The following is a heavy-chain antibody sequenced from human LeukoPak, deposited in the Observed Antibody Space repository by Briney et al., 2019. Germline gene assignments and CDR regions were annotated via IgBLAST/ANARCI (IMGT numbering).Heavy chain of an antibody. CDR1: GGSFSGYY. CDR2: INHSGST. V-gene: IGHV4-34*01. J-gene: IGHJ5*02. CDR3: ARGGVRGSGSLNWFDP. Sequence: SETMSLTCAVYGGSFSGYYWSWIRQPPGKGLEWIGEINHSGSTNYNPSLKSRVTISVDTSKNQFALKLITVTAADTAVYYCARGGVRGSGSLNWFDPWGQGTLVTVSS. D-gene: IGHD3-10*01.